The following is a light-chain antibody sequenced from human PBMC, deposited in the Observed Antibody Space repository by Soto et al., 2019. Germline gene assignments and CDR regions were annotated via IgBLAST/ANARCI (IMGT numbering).Light chain of an antibody. CDR3: LQHNSYPLT. CDR2: GAS. J-gene: IGKJ4*01. V-gene: IGKV1-17*03. CDR1: QGISHY. Sequence: DIQMTQSPSAMSASVGDRVTITCRASQGISHYLAWFQLKPGKVPKRQIYGASSLQSGVPSRFSGSRSGTEFTLSISSLQPEDSATYYCLQHNSYPLTFGGGTKVDIK.